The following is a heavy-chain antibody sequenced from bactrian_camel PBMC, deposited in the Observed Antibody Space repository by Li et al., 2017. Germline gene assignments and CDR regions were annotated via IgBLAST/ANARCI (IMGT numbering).Heavy chain of an antibody. Sequence: VQLVESGGGSVQPGGSLRLSCTASGFTFNTFRMVWVRQAPGKGLEWVSTISSGGGSSHYATSVKGRFTIYRDNAKSTLDLQMDSLKTEDTAVYYCVSLLRGSWSSNEHNYWGQGTQVTVS. J-gene: IGHJ4*01. V-gene: IGHV3S40*01. D-gene: IGHD2*01. CDR3: VSLLRGSWSSNEHNY. CDR1: GFTFNTFR. CDR2: ISSGGGSS.